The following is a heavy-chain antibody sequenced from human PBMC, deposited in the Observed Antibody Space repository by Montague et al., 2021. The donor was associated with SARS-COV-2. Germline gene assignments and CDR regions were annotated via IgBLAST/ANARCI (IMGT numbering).Heavy chain of an antibody. CDR3: ASMVRAQVYYFDY. J-gene: IGHJ4*02. D-gene: IGHD3-10*01. Sequence: SETLSLTCTVSGGSISSSSYYWGWIRQPPGKGLEWIGSIFYSGSTHYNPSLKSRVTISVDTSKNQFSLKLSSVTAADTAVYYCASMVRAQVYYFDYWGQGTMVTVSS. V-gene: IGHV4-39*01. CDR2: IFYSGST. CDR1: GGSISSSSYY.